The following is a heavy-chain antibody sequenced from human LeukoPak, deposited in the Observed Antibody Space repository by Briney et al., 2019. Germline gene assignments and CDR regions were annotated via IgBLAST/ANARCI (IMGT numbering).Heavy chain of an antibody. D-gene: IGHD5-24*01. CDR2: ISYSGST. Sequence: PSETLSLTCTVSGGSINNYYWNWIRQPPGKGLEWICYISYSGSTNYNPSLKSRVTISVDTSKNQFSLRLTSVTATDTAVYYCARDAWSAYGHNYFQHWGQGTLLTVSS. J-gene: IGHJ1*01. V-gene: IGHV4-59*01. CDR1: GGSINNYY. CDR3: ARDAWSAYGHNYFQH.